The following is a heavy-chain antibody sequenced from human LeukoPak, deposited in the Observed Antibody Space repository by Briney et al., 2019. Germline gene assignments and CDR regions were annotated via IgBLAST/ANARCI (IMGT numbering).Heavy chain of an antibody. CDR2: IFYSGST. CDR3: ARLYGGLGGSFGN. V-gene: IGHV4-39*01. CDR1: GASIINSSYD. J-gene: IGHJ4*02. D-gene: IGHD4-23*01. Sequence: SETLSLTCTVSGASIINSSYDWGWIRQPPGKGLEWIGSIFYSGSTYQPPSLKSRVTISVDTSKNQFSLKLSSVTAADTAVYYCARLYGGLGGSFGNWGQGTLVTVSS.